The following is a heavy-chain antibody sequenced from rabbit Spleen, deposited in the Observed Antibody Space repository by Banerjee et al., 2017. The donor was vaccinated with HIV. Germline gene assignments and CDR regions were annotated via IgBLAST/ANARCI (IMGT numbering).Heavy chain of an antibody. CDR1: GFDFSSSDY. Sequence: QSLVESGGGLVKPGASLTLPCNTSGFDFSSSDYICWVRQAPGKGLEWISCIVGSSSGFTYSATWAKGRFTCSKTSSTTVTLQMTSLTAADTATYFCARDTGSSFSSYGMDLWGPGTLVTVS. V-gene: IGHV1S40*01. CDR3: ARDTGSSFSSYGMDL. CDR2: IVGSSSGFT. D-gene: IGHD8-1*01. J-gene: IGHJ6*01.